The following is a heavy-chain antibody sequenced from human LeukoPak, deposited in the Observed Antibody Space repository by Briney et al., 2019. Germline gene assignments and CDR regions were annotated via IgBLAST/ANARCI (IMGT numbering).Heavy chain of an antibody. J-gene: IGHJ4*02. CDR3: AKARGATYGAYYFDY. Sequence: GGSLRLSCAASGFTFSSYEMNWVRQAPGKGLEWVGISCSGGDTYYTDSVKGRFTISIDNSKNTLYLRMNSLRAEDTAVYYCAKARGATYGAYYFDYWGQGTLVTVSS. CDR1: GFTFSSYE. CDR2: SCSGGDT. V-gene: IGHV3-23*01. D-gene: IGHD4/OR15-4a*01.